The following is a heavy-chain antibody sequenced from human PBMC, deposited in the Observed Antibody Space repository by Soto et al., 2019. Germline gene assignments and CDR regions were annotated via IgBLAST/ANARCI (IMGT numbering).Heavy chain of an antibody. Sequence: SETLSLTCTVSHGSLSSGGYSWTCIRQNPGKGLEWIGYIYYSGSTYYNPSLKSRFTISVDTSKNHFSLMLSFVTASDTVVYYRARKYTGFWGQGTLVTVSS. CDR1: HGSLSSGGYS. V-gene: IGHV4-31*03. CDR2: IYYSGST. J-gene: IGHJ1*01. D-gene: IGHD5-18*01. CDR3: ARKYTGF.